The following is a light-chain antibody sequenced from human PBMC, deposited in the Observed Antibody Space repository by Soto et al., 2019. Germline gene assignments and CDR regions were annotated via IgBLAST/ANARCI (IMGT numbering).Light chain of an antibody. CDR1: QNIAIY. Sequence: DIQMTQSPSSLSASVGDRVTITCRASQNIAIYLNWYQQKAGKAPNLLIFGATSLRSGVPSRFSASGSGTDFTLTVSSLQREDFGTYYCQQSYRSLPTFGPGTKVEI. J-gene: IGKJ3*01. CDR2: GAT. CDR3: QQSYRSLPT. V-gene: IGKV1-39*01.